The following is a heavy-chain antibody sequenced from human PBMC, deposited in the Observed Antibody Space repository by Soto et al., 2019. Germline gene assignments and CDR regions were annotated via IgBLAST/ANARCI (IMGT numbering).Heavy chain of an antibody. CDR2: ISGSGDST. CDR3: AKDPVVVLGDDAFDI. D-gene: IGHD2-15*01. Sequence: EVQLLESGGGLVQPGGSLRLSCAASAFTFSNYAMTWVRQAPGKGLEWVSAISGSGDSTYYADSVKGRLTISRDNFKNTLYLHMNSLRVEDTAVYYCAKDPVVVLGDDAFDIWGQGTMVTVSS. J-gene: IGHJ3*02. V-gene: IGHV3-23*01. CDR1: AFTFSNYA.